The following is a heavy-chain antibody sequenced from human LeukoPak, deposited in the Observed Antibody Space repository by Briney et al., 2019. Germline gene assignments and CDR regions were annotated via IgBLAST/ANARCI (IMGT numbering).Heavy chain of an antibody. CDR2: ITGSGGTT. D-gene: IGHD4-17*01. CDR3: AKDLSPGAH. Sequence: GGSLRLSCSASGFTFITYAMSWVRQAPGKGLEWVSAITGSGGTTYYADSVKGRFTISRDNSKNTLYLQMNSLRAEDTAVYYCAKDLSPGAHWGQGTLVTVSS. J-gene: IGHJ4*02. CDR1: GFTFITYA. V-gene: IGHV3-23*01.